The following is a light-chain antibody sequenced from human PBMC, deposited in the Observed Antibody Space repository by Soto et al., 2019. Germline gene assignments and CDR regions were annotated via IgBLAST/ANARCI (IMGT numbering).Light chain of an antibody. Sequence: HTVVTQEPSLTVSPGGTVTLTCASSTGAVTSGYFPNWFQQKPGQAPRALIFGTTNKHSWTPARFSGSLLGGKAALTLSGVQPEDEADYYCLLYYGGAPEFGGGTKLTVL. J-gene: IGLJ3*02. CDR2: GTT. CDR1: TGAVTSGYF. V-gene: IGLV7-43*01. CDR3: LLYYGGAPE.